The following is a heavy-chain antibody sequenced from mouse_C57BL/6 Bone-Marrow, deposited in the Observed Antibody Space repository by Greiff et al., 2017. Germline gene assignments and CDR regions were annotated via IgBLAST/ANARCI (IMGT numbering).Heavy chain of an antibody. CDR3: ARPYYSNYWYFDV. V-gene: IGHV1-55*01. CDR2: IYPGSGST. CDR1: GYTFTSYW. D-gene: IGHD2-5*01. J-gene: IGHJ1*03. Sequence: QVQLKQPGAELVKPGASVKMSCKASGYTFTSYWITWVKQRPGQGLEWIGDIYPGSGSTNYSEKFKSKATLTVDTSSSTAYMQLSSLTSEDSAVYYWARPYYSNYWYFDVWGTGTTVTVSS.